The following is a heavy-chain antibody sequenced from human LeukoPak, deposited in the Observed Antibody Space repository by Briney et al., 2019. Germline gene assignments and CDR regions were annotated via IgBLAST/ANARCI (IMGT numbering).Heavy chain of an antibody. CDR3: ARVQWELRGVGSYFDY. V-gene: IGHV3-7*01. J-gene: IGHJ4*02. CDR1: GFTLSSYW. D-gene: IGHD1-26*01. Sequence: GGSLRLSCAASGFTLSSYWMNWVRQAPGKGLEWVANIKQDGSEKCYVDSVKGRFTISRDNAKNSLYLQMNSLRAEDTAVYYCARVQWELRGVGSYFDYWGQGALVTVSS. CDR2: IKQDGSEK.